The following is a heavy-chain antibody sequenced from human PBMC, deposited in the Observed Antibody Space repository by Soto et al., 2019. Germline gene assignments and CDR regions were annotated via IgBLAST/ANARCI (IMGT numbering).Heavy chain of an antibody. D-gene: IGHD4-17*01. J-gene: IGHJ4*02. Sequence: GASEKLSCKASGYAFTSYGIGWLPQSPGQGLEWIRWISAYNGSTIYAQKLQRRVTMPTDTSTSTTYMELRSLRSDDTAVYYCATGHDYGDYSFGYWGRGTLVTVSS. CDR1: GYAFTSYG. V-gene: IGHV1-18*01. CDR3: ATGHDYGDYSFGY. CDR2: ISAYNGST.